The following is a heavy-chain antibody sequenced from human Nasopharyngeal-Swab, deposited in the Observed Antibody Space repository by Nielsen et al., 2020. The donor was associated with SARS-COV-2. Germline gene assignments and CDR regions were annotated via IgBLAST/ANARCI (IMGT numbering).Heavy chain of an antibody. J-gene: IGHJ4*02. CDR3: TRDTPAMFAY. Sequence: GGSLRLSCAASGFTFTVYTMNWVRQAPGKGLEWVSAISSTGDYNYYAASVKGRFTISRDNAKNSVYLQMNSLRAEDTALYYCTRDTPAMFAYWGQGTLVSVSS. CDR1: GFTFTVYT. CDR2: ISSTGDYN. V-gene: IGHV3-21*01.